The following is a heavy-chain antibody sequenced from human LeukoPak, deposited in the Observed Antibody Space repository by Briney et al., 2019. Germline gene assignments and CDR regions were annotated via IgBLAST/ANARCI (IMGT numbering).Heavy chain of an antibody. D-gene: IGHD2-2*01. CDR2: ISSDGTSQ. CDR3: ARAAYCTSTSCHFSGYAQRPLDS. J-gene: IGHJ4*02. V-gene: IGHV3-30*03. Sequence: GGSPRLSCAASGFTFSSYGMHWVRQAPGKGLEWVAGISSDGTSQDYADSVKGRFTISRDNSKNTLYLQMNSLRTEDTAVYYCARAAYCTSTSCHFSGYAQRPLDSWGQGTLVTVSS. CDR1: GFTFSSYG.